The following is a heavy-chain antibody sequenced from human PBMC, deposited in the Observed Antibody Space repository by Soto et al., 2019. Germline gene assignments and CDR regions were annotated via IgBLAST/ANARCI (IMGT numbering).Heavy chain of an antibody. J-gene: IGHJ6*02. V-gene: IGHV6-1*01. CDR2: TYYRSKWYN. Sequence: SETLSLTCAISGDSVSSNSAAWNWIRQSPSRGLEWLGRTYYRSKWYNDYAVSVKSRITINPDTSKNQFSLQLNSVTPEDTAVYYCARDGTESAEYSSSSPPYYYYGMDVWGQGTTVTV. D-gene: IGHD6-6*01. CDR3: ARDGTESAEYSSSSPPYYYYGMDV. CDR1: GDSVSSNSAA.